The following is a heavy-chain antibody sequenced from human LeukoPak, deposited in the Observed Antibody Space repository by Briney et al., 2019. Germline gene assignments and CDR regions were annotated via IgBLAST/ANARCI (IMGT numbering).Heavy chain of an antibody. CDR2: IYYSGST. V-gene: IGHV4-31*03. J-gene: IGHJ3*02. CDR3: AREAYDGSGLPSFDI. Sequence: SQTLSLTCTVSGGSISSGGYYWSWIRQHPGKGLEWIGYIYYSGSTYYNPSLKSRVTISVDTSKNQFSLKLSSVTAADTAVYYCAREAYDGSGLPSFDIWGQGTMVTVSS. D-gene: IGHD3-22*01. CDR1: GGSISSGGYY.